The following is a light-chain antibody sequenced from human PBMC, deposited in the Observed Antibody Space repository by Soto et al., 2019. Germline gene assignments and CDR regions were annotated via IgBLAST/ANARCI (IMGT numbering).Light chain of an antibody. Sequence: ALTQPRSVSGSPGQSVTISCTGTSSDIGGYTYVSWYQQHPGKAPKVIIYDVSERPSGVPDRFSGSKSGNTASLTISGLQPEDEADYYCCSFAGPQSFEVFGEGTKVTVL. J-gene: IGLJ1*01. CDR1: SSDIGGYTY. V-gene: IGLV2-11*01. CDR2: DVS. CDR3: CSFAGPQSFEV.